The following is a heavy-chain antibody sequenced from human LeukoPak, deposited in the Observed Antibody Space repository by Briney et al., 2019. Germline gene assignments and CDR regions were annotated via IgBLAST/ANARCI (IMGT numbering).Heavy chain of an antibody. CDR1: GGTFSSYA. Sequence: ASVKVSCEASGGTFSSYAISWVRQAPGQGLEWMGGIIPIFGTANYAQKFQGRVTVTADESTSTAYMELSSLRSEDTAVYYCARVLERRLDYYYGMDVWGQGTTVTVSS. CDR3: ARVLERRLDYYYGMDV. J-gene: IGHJ6*02. V-gene: IGHV1-69*13. CDR2: IIPIFGTA. D-gene: IGHD1-1*01.